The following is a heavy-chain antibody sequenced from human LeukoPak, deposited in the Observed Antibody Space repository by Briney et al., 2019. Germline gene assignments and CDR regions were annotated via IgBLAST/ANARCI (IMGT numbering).Heavy chain of an antibody. Sequence: GGSLRLSCAASGFTFSSYAMSWVRQAPGKGLEWVSAISGSGGSTYYADSVKGRFTISRDNSKNTLYPQMNSLRAEDTAVYYCARSVVVTAIPDYWGQGTLVTVSS. V-gene: IGHV3-23*01. CDR3: ARSVVVTAIPDY. CDR1: GFTFSSYA. J-gene: IGHJ4*02. CDR2: ISGSGGST. D-gene: IGHD2-21*02.